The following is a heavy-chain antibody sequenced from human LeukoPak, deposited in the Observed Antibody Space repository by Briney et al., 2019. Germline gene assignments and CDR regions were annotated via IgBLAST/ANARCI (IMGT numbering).Heavy chain of an antibody. V-gene: IGHV3-73*01. CDR2: IRSKANSYAT. CDR3: AVSLIAAAGTTPPDY. CDR1: GLTISGSA. Sequence: GGSLRLSCAASGLTISGSAMHWVRQASGKGLEWVGRIRSKANSYATAYSASVSGRFTISRDDSKNTAYLQMNSLRAEDTAVYYCAVSLIAAAGTTPPDYWGQGTLVTVSS. D-gene: IGHD6-13*01. J-gene: IGHJ4*02.